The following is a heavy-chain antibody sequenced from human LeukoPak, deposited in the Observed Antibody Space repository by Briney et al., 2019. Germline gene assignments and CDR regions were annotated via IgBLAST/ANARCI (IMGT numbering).Heavy chain of an antibody. D-gene: IGHD3-22*01. CDR2: IYPADSDT. J-gene: IGHJ4*02. V-gene: IGHV5-51*01. Sequence: GESLKISCKVSGYSFTNYWIGWVRQMPGKGLEWMGIIYPADSDTRYRPSFQGQVTMSADESISTAYLQWSSLKASDTAIYYCARVGYYYVSGRFYAQPFDFWSQGTLVTVSP. CDR1: GYSFTNYW. CDR3: ARVGYYYVSGRFYAQPFDF.